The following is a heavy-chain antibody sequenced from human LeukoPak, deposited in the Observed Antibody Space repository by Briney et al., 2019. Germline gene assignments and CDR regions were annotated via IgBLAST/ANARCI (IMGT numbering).Heavy chain of an antibody. J-gene: IGHJ6*01. V-gene: IGHV3-43*02. D-gene: IGHD5-18*01. Sequence: GGSLRLSCAASGFTFDDYAMHWVRQAPGEGLEWVSLISGDGGSTYYAGSVKRRFTLSRDNRKNFLYLQMNSLRQEDSGLYYCTKDIARRIQLWYYGMDVWGQGPTVTVSS. CDR2: ISGDGGST. CDR3: TKDIARRIQLWYYGMDV. CDR1: GFTFDDYA.